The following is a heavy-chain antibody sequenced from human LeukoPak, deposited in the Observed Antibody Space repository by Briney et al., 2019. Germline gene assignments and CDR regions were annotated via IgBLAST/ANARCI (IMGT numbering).Heavy chain of an antibody. V-gene: IGHV3-7*04. Sequence: GGSLRLSCAASGFTLGVYWMTWVRQGPGKGLECVANINQDGSGKNYVDSVKGRFSVSRDNAKNSLYLYINSLRVEDTAIYYCAREIPVAGKRSWFDPWGQGTLVTVSS. D-gene: IGHD6-19*01. J-gene: IGHJ5*02. CDR2: INQDGSGK. CDR3: AREIPVAGKRSWFDP. CDR1: GFTLGVYW.